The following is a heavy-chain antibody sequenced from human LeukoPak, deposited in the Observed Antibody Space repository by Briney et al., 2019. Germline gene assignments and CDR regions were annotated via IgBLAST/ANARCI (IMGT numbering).Heavy chain of an antibody. V-gene: IGHV3-21*01. D-gene: IGHD6-13*01. Sequence: GGSLRLSCAASGFTFSSYAMSWVRQAPGKGLEWVSSINILSNYIYYADSVKGRFTTSRDNAKNSLYLQMNSLRAEDTAVYYCARDSHSSSWYSEFDYWGQGTLVTVSS. CDR3: ARDSHSSSWYSEFDY. J-gene: IGHJ4*02. CDR1: GFTFSSYA. CDR2: INILSNYI.